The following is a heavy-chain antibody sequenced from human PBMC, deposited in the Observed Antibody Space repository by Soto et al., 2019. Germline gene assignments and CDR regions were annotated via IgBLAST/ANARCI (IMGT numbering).Heavy chain of an antibody. J-gene: IGHJ4*02. Sequence: QVQLVESGGGVVQPGRSLRLSCAASGFTFSSYAMHWVRQAPGKGLEWVAVISYDGSNKYYADSVKGRFTISRDNSKNTLYLQMNSRRAEDTAVYYCARERITGTTPNFDYWGQGTLVTVSS. CDR1: GFTFSSYA. CDR3: ARERITGTTPNFDY. V-gene: IGHV3-30-3*01. CDR2: ISYDGSNK. D-gene: IGHD1-7*01.